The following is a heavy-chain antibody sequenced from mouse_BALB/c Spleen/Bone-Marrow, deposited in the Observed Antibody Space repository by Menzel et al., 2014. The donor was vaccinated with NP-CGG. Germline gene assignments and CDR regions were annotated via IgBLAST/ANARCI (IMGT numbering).Heavy chain of an antibody. CDR3: GRVYYYGSGYFDY. J-gene: IGHJ2*01. CDR1: GYSFTGYF. D-gene: IGHD1-1*01. Sequence: DVKLQESGPELVKPGASVKISCKASGYSFTGYFMNWVKQSHGKSLEWIGRINPYNGDTFYNQKFKGKATLTVDKSSSTAHMELLSLTSEDSAVYYCGRVYYYGSGYFDYWGQGTTLTVSS. CDR2: INPYNGDT. V-gene: IGHV1-37*01.